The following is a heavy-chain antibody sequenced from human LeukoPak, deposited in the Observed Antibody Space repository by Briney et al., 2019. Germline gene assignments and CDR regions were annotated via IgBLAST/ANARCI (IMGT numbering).Heavy chain of an antibody. CDR3: AKDTPLCYFDY. V-gene: IGHV1-3*01. J-gene: IGHJ4*02. CDR2: INADNGNT. Sequence: GASVKVSCKASGYTFTSYAMHWVRQAPGQRLEWMGWINADNGNTKYSQKFQGRVTITRDTSASTAYMELNSLRADDTAVYYCAKDTPLCYFDYWGQGTLVTVSS. CDR1: GYTFTSYA. D-gene: IGHD3-16*01.